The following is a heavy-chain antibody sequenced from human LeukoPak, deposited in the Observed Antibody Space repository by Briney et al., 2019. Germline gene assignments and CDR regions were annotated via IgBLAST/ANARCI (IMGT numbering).Heavy chain of an antibody. J-gene: IGHJ4*02. CDR1: SDSISSSSYL. CDR2: IYSNGHI. CDR3: ARRHYGSGDIDS. D-gene: IGHD3-10*01. Sequence: PSETLSLTCSVSSDSISSSSYLWVWVRQPPGKGLEWIGDIYSNGHISYNPSLKSRAAISVDTSKNQFSLNLSSVTAADTAVYYCARRHYGSGDIDSWGQGTLVTVSS. V-gene: IGHV4-39*01.